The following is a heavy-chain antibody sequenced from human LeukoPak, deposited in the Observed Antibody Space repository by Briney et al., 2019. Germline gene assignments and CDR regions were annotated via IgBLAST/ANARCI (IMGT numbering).Heavy chain of an antibody. J-gene: IGHJ4*02. CDR2: ISGSGGST. V-gene: IGHV3-23*01. CDR1: GFTFSSYD. Sequence: GGSLRLSCAASGFTFSSYDMSWVRQAPGKGLEWVSAISGSGGSTYYADSVKGRFTVSRDNSKNTLYLQINSLRDEDTAVYYCAKDDAWLQYNDWGQGTLVTVSS. CDR3: AKDDAWLQYND. D-gene: IGHD5-24*01.